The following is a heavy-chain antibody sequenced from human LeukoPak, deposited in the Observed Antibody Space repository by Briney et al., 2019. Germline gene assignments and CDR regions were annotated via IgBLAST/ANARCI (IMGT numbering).Heavy chain of an antibody. CDR1: GGSISSGSYY. D-gene: IGHD3-10*01. J-gene: IGHJ6*03. V-gene: IGHV4-61*02. Sequence: SQTLSLTCTVSGGSISSGSYYWSWIRQPGGKGLEWIGRIYTSGSTNYNPSLKSRVTISVDTSKNQFSLKLSSVTAADTAVYYCARGGSGGYYYYYYMDVWGKGTTVTVSS. CDR2: IYTSGST. CDR3: ARGGSGGYYYYYYMDV.